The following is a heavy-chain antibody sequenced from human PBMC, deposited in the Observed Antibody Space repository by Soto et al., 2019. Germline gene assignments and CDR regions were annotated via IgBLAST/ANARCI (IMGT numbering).Heavy chain of an antibody. J-gene: IGHJ4*02. D-gene: IGHD1-26*01. CDR2: IYNSGST. CDR1: GGSINHNGYF. Sequence: QVQLQESGPGVVEPSQTLSLTCTVSGGSINHNGYFWSWIRQPPGSGLEWIGHIYNSGSTYSNPSLKSRLTISVDTSKNQFSLKLSSVTAADTAVYYCARGPSGDKVDYWGQGTLVTVSS. CDR3: ARGPSGDKVDY. V-gene: IGHV4-30-4*01.